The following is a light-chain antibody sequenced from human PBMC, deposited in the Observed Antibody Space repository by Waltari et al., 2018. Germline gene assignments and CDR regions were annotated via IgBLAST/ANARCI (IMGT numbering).Light chain of an antibody. Sequence: DIQMTQSPVSLSASVGDTVTITCRASHNIGTFLSWYQQRPAKAPTVLIYAASTLQRGVPSRFSGSGSGTDFTLTIFSLQPEDFATYFCQQTYSALCCTFGQETKLEIK. J-gene: IGKJ2*02. CDR2: AAS. CDR3: QQTYSALCCT. V-gene: IGKV1-39*01. CDR1: HNIGTF.